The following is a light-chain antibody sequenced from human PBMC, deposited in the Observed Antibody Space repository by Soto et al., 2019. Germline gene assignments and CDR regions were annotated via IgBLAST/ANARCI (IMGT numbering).Light chain of an antibody. V-gene: IGKV3-20*01. CDR1: QSVSSRY. Sequence: EIVLTQSPGTLSLSPGERATLSCRASQSVSSRYLAWYQQKPGQAPRLLISGASTKATGIPDMFSGSGSGTNLTLNTSSLEPEDFGVYDCQQYGNTRWTFGHATNVEIK. CDR2: GAS. J-gene: IGKJ1*01. CDR3: QQYGNTRWT.